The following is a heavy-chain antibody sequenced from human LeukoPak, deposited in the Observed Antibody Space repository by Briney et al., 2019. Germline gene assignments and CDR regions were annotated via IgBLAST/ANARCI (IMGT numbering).Heavy chain of an antibody. CDR1: GFTVISNY. Sequence: GGSLRPSCAASGFTVISNYMSWVRQAPGKGLEWVSVIYSGGNTYYADSVKGRFTISRHNSKNTLYLQMNSLRAEDTAVYYCARENNPYYYDSSGYQTWGQGTPVTVSS. V-gene: IGHV3-53*01. J-gene: IGHJ5*02. CDR2: IYSGGNT. D-gene: IGHD3-22*01. CDR3: ARENNPYYYDSSGYQT.